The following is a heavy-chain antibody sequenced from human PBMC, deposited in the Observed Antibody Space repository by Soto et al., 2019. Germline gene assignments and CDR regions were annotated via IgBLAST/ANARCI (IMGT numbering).Heavy chain of an antibody. J-gene: IGHJ4*02. V-gene: IGHV4-34*01. D-gene: IGHD1-1*01. Sequence: QVELQQWGAGLLKPSETLSLTCAVNSGFSLDHHWTWVRQPPGAGLEWIGEINRSGRTDYSPALRSRVSISIDMSNKQFSLKLYSVTAADTAVYYCARGGGSHWYIDYWGQGMLVTVSS. CDR1: SGFSLDHH. CDR2: INRSGRT. CDR3: ARGGGSHWYIDY.